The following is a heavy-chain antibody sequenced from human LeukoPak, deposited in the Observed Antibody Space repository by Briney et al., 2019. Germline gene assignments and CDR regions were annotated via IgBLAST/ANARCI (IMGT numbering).Heavy chain of an antibody. D-gene: IGHD6-13*01. CDR3: ARGLSIAAAGTYEFDP. V-gene: IGHV1-8*01. CDR2: MNPNSGNT. CDR1: GYTFTSYD. J-gene: IGHJ5*02. Sequence: ASVKVSCKASGYTFTSYDINWVRQATGQGLEWMEWMNPNSGNTGYAQKFQGRVTMTRNTSISTAYMELSSLRSGNTAVHYCARGLSIAAAGTYEFDPWGQGTLVTVSS.